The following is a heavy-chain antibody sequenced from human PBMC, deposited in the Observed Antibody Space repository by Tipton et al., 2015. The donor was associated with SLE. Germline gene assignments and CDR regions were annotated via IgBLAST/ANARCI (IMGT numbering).Heavy chain of an antibody. J-gene: IGHJ5*02. CDR2: INHSGST. Sequence: TLSLTCAVYGGSFSGYYWSWIRQPPGKGLEWIWEINHSGSTNYNPSLKSRVTISVDTSKNQFSLKLSSVTAAETAVYYCAMYRGWFDPWGQGTLVTVSS. D-gene: IGHD2-2*01. V-gene: IGHV4-34*01. CDR3: AMYRGWFDP. CDR1: GGSFSGYY.